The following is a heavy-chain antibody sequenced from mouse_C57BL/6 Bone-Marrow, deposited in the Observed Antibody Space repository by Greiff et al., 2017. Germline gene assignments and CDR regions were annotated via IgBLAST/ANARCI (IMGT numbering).Heavy chain of an antibody. CDR3: ASSIDY. Sequence: VQVVESGPELVKPGASVKLSCKASGYTFTSYDINWVKPRPGPGLEWIGWLYPRDGSTKYNEKFKGKATLTVDTSSSTAYMELHSLTSEDSSVYLCASSIDYWGQGTTLTVSS. CDR2: LYPRDGST. V-gene: IGHV1-85*01. J-gene: IGHJ2*01. CDR1: GYTFTSYD.